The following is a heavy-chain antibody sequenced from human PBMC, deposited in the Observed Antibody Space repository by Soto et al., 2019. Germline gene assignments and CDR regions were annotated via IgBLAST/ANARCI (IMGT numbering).Heavy chain of an antibody. CDR1: GGTFSSYT. D-gene: IGHD6-19*01. CDR2: IIPILGIA. Sequence: QVQLVQSGAEVKKPGSSVKVSCKASGGTFSSYTISWVRQAPGQGLEWMGRIIPILGIANYAQKFQGRVTIPADKSTSTAYMELSSLRSEDTAVYYCALDMGSSGGGFDYWGQGTLVTVSS. V-gene: IGHV1-69*02. CDR3: ALDMGSSGGGFDY. J-gene: IGHJ4*02.